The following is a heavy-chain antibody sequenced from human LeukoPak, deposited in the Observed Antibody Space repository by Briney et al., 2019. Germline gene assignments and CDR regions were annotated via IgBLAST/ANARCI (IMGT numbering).Heavy chain of an antibody. CDR3: SRLRDGYNNLSPFYY. V-gene: IGHV4-39*01. D-gene: IGHD5-24*01. CDR1: AGSLSSSTYY. CDR2: MYYSRTT. Sequence: PQTRSPTCLVAAGSLSSSTYYWGRIRQPPVNGLEWFCRMYYSRTTYYNSSLKSRLTMFVDPSKTKFCLKLISLTAASTPVLFCSRLRDGYNNLSPFYYWGQGTVVTVSA. J-gene: IGHJ4*02.